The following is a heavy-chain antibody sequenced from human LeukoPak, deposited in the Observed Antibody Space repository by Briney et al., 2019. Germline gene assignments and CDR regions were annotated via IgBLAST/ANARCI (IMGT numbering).Heavy chain of an antibody. CDR2: ISGDGTAR. CDR3: VRGRGSYGWFDP. D-gene: IGHD3-10*01. CDR1: GFTSSSYW. J-gene: IGHJ5*02. Sequence: GGSLRLSCAASGFTSSSYWMHWVRQVPGKGLVRVSRISGDGTARNYADSVKGRFTISRDDAKNTVDLQMNSLRGEDTAVYYCVRGRGSYGWFDPWGQGTLVTVSS. V-gene: IGHV3-74*01.